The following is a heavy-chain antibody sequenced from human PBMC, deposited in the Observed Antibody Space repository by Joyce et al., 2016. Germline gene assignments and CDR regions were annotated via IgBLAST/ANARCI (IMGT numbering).Heavy chain of an antibody. CDR3: ARASPTGYSSGWYFDY. Sequence: QVTLRESGPALVQPTQTLTLTCTFSGFSLNTSGICVSWIRQPPGKALEWLARIDWDDDKYYRTSLKTRLTISKDTSKNQVVLTMTNMDPVDTATYYCARASPTGYSSGWYFDYWGQGTLVTVSS. D-gene: IGHD6-19*01. CDR1: GFSLNTSGIC. V-gene: IGHV2-70*15. J-gene: IGHJ4*02. CDR2: IDWDDDK.